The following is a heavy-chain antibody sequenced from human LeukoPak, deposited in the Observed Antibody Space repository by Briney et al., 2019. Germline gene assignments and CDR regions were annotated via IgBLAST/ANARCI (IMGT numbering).Heavy chain of an antibody. V-gene: IGHV4-34*01. J-gene: IGHJ4*02. CDR2: INHSGST. CDR3: ARGLDGYSSSSADC. CDR1: GGSFSGYY. Sequence: SETLSLTCAVYGGSFSGYYWSWIRQPPGKGLEWIGEINHSGSTNYNPSLKSRVTISVDTSKNQFSLKLSSVTAADTAVYYCARGLDGYSSSSADCWGQGTLVTVSS. D-gene: IGHD6-6*01.